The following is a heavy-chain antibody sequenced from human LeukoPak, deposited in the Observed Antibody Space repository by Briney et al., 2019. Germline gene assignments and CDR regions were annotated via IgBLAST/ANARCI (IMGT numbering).Heavy chain of an antibody. CDR1: GGTFSSYA. CDR3: ARDNSGSYRVPHESDY. J-gene: IGHJ4*02. V-gene: IGHV1-69*04. Sequence: VASVKVSCKASGGTFSSYAISWVRQAPGQGLEWMGRIIPILGIANYAQKFQGRVTITADKSTSTAYMELSSLRSEDTAVYYCARDNSGSYRVPHESDYWGQGTLVTVSS. CDR2: IIPILGIA. D-gene: IGHD1-26*01.